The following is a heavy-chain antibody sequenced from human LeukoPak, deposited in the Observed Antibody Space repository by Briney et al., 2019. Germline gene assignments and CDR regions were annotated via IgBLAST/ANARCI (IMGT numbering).Heavy chain of an antibody. Sequence: GGSLRLSCAASGFTFSSYSMNWVRQAPGKGLEWVSYISSSSSTIYYADSVKGRFTISRDNAKNSLYLKMTSLRDEETAVYYCASGSYFDYWGPGTLVTVSS. J-gene: IGHJ4*01. CDR1: GFTFSSYS. V-gene: IGHV3-48*02. CDR2: ISSSSSTI. CDR3: ASGSYFDY. D-gene: IGHD1-26*01.